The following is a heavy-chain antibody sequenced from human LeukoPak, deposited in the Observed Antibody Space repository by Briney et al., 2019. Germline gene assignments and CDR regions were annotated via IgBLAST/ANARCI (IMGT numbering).Heavy chain of an antibody. CDR3: AKNPMYDSKYFDY. J-gene: IGHJ4*02. D-gene: IGHD2-8*01. CDR1: GFIFSTYE. CDR2: ISYNGRSI. Sequence: QTGGSLRLSCAASGFIFSTYEMNWVRQAPGKGLEWLSYISYNGRSIYYADSVKGRFTISRDNAKNSLYLEVHSLRTEDTALYYCAKNPMYDSKYFDYWGQGTLVTVSS. V-gene: IGHV3-48*03.